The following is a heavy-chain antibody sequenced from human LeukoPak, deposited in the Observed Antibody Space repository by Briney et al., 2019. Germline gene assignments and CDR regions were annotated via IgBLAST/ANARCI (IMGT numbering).Heavy chain of an antibody. J-gene: IGHJ6*03. Sequence: SETLSLTCTVSGGSISSYYWSWIRQPPGKGLEWIGYIYTSGSTNYNPSLKSRVTISVDTSKNQFSLKLSSVTAADTAVYYCARLVSSGYGSYYYYYMDVWGKGTTVTVSS. CDR3: ARLVSSGYGSYYYYYMDV. D-gene: IGHD5-12*01. CDR1: GGSISSYY. CDR2: IYTSGST. V-gene: IGHV4-4*09.